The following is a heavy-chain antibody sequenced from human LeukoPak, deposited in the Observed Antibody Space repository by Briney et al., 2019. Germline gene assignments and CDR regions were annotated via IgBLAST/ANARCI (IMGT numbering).Heavy chain of an antibody. CDR3: AKPTGSCSGGSCYQN. Sequence: GGSLRLSGAASGFTFSSYAMSWFRQAPGKGLEWVSAISGSGGSTYYADSVKGRFTISRDNSKNTLYLQMNSLRAEDTAVYYCAKPTGSCSGGSCYQNWGQGTLVTVSS. CDR2: ISGSGGST. D-gene: IGHD2-15*01. CDR1: GFTFSSYA. V-gene: IGHV3-23*01. J-gene: IGHJ4*02.